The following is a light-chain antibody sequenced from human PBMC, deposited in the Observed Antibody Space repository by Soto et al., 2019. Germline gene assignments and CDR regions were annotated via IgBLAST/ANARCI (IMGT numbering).Light chain of an antibody. V-gene: IGLV2-14*01. CDR3: NSYTSSSTFV. Sequence: QSALTQPASVSGSPGQSITISCTGTSSDVGGYNYVSWYQQHPGKAPKLMIYEVSNRPSGVSNRFSRSRSGNTASLTISGLQAEDEAEYYCNSYTSSSTFVFGTGTKVTVL. CDR2: EVS. CDR1: SSDVGGYNY. J-gene: IGLJ1*01.